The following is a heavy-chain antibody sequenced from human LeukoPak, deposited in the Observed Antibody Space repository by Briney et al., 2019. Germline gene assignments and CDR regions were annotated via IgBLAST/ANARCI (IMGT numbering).Heavy chain of an antibody. J-gene: IGHJ4*02. CDR3: AREVYDYGDYVPPFFDY. D-gene: IGHD4-17*01. CDR1: GGSLSSGGYY. CDR2: IYYSGST. Sequence: SQTLSLTCTVSGGSLSSGGYYWRWLRQHPGRGLEWIGYIYYSGSTYYNPSLKSRVTISVDTSKNQFSLKLSSVTAADTAVYYCAREVYDYGDYVPPFFDYWGQGTLVTVSS. V-gene: IGHV4-31*03.